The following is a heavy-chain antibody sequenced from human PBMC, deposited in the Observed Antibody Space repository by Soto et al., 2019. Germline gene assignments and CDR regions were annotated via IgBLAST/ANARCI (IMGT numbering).Heavy chain of an antibody. Sequence: GGSLRLSCAASGFTVSSNYMSWVRQAPGKGLEWVSLIYSGGSTKYADSVKGRFTISRDNSKNTLYLQMNSLRAEDTAVYYCARSYCSGGSCYFDYWGQGTLVTRLL. D-gene: IGHD2-15*01. J-gene: IGHJ4*02. CDR1: GFTVSSNY. V-gene: IGHV3-66*01. CDR3: ARSYCSGGSCYFDY. CDR2: IYSGGST.